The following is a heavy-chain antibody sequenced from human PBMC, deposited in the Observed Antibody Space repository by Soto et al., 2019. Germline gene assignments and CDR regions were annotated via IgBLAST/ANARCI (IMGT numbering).Heavy chain of an antibody. D-gene: IGHD6-6*01. Sequence: SETLSLTCTVSGGSISSYYWSWIRQPPGKGLEWIGYIYYSGSTNYNPSLKSRVTISVDTSKNQFSLKLSSVTAADTAVYYCARGGSSVSSYYYYGMDVWGQGTTVTVSS. V-gene: IGHV4-59*01. CDR3: ARGGSSVSSYYYYGMDV. CDR1: GGSISSYY. J-gene: IGHJ6*02. CDR2: IYYSGST.